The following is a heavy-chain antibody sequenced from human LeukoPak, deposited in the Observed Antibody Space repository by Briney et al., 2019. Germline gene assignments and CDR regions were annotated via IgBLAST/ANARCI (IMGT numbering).Heavy chain of an antibody. V-gene: IGHV1-69*05. Sequence: SVKVSCKASGGTFSSYAISWVRQAPGQGLEWMGGIIPIFRTANYAQKFQGRVTITTDESTSTAYMELSSLRSEDTAVYYCARGGVQLWPPGYYYMDVWGKGTTVTVSS. CDR2: IIPIFRTA. J-gene: IGHJ6*03. CDR1: GGTFSSYA. D-gene: IGHD5-18*01. CDR3: ARGGVQLWPPGYYYMDV.